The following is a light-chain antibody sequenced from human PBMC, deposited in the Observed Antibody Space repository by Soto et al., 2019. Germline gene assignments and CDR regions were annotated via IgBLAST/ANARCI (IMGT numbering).Light chain of an antibody. Sequence: DIQMTQSPSSLSASVGDRVTITCRTSQSIGRSLNWYQHKPGRAPKLQISSASSLRSGVPSRFTGSGSGTEFTLIISSLQPEDFSIYYCLQTSNTLTGGGGT. CDR3: LQTSNTLT. CDR1: QSIGRS. CDR2: SAS. V-gene: IGKV1-39*01. J-gene: IGKJ4*01.